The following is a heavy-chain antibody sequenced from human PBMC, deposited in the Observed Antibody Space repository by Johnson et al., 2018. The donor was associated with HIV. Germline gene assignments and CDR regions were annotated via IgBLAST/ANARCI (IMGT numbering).Heavy chain of an antibody. V-gene: IGHV3-23*04. CDR3: ARDRGGAAGGDFGAFDI. Sequence: VQLVESGGGVVRPGGSLRLSCVASGFTFSNAWMSWVRQAPGKGLEWVSAISGSGGSTYYADSVKGRFTISRDNSKNTLYLQMNSLRAEDTAVYYWARDRGGAAGGDFGAFDIWGQGTIVTFSS. CDR2: ISGSGGST. CDR1: GFTFSNAW. J-gene: IGHJ3*02. D-gene: IGHD2-21*01.